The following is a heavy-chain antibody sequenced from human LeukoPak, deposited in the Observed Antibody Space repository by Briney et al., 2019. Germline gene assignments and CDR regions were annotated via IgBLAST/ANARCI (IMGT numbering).Heavy chain of an antibody. CDR2: IYYSGST. J-gene: IGHJ6*04. V-gene: IGHV4-30-4*01. CDR1: GGSISSGDYY. Sequence: PSETLSLTCTVSGGSISSGDYYWSWIRQPPGKGLEWIGYIYYSGSTYYNPSLKSRVTISVDTSKNQFSLKLSSVTAADTAVYYCARALSSYDILTGYWPDYGMDVWGKGTTVTVSS. D-gene: IGHD3-9*01. CDR3: ARALSSYDILTGYWPDYGMDV.